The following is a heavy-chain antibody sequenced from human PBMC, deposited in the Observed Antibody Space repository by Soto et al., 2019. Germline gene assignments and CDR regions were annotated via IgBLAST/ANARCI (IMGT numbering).Heavy chain of an antibody. J-gene: IGHJ6*02. D-gene: IGHD5-12*01. V-gene: IGHV1-18*01. CDR3: AREGVAPYYYYGMDV. CDR2: ISSYNGDT. CDR1: GYTFTRSG. Sequence: QVQREQSGAEVKKPGASVKVSCKASGYTFTRSGISWVRQAPGQGPEWMGWISSYNGDTNYAQTFQGRVTMTTDTSTSTAYMALKSLRSDDTAVYYCAREGVAPYYYYGMDVWGQGTPVTVSS.